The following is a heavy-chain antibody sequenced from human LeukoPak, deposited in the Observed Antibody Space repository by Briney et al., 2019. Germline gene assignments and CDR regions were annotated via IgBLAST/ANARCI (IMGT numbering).Heavy chain of an antibody. Sequence: PSETLSLTCTVSGGSISSYYWSWIRQPAGKGLEWIGRIYTSGSTNYNPSLKSRVTMSVDTSKNQFSLKLSSVTAADTAVYYCAREDLNWNLRRNNWFDPWGQGTLVTVSS. CDR2: IYTSGST. CDR1: GGSISSYY. V-gene: IGHV4-4*07. J-gene: IGHJ5*02. CDR3: AREDLNWNLRRNNWFDP. D-gene: IGHD1-20*01.